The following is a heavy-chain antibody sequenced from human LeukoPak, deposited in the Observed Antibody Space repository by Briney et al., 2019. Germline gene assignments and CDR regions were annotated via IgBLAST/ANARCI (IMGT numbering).Heavy chain of an antibody. CDR1: GGSISSYY. CDR3: AREGDYYDYYFDY. D-gene: IGHD3-22*01. J-gene: IGHJ4*02. CDR2: IYYSGST. Sequence: SETLSLTCTVSGGSISSYYWSWIRQPPGKGLEWIGYIYYSGSTNYNPSLKSRVTISVDTSKNQFSLKLSSVTAADTAVYYCAREGDYYDYYFDYWGQGTLVTVSS. V-gene: IGHV4-59*12.